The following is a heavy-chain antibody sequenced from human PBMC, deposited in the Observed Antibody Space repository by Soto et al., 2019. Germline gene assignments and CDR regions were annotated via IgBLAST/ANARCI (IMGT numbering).Heavy chain of an antibody. CDR1: GFTFSSYA. D-gene: IGHD6-25*01. CDR3: ARGSSGWYFDY. Sequence: EVQLLESGGGLVQPGGSLRLSCAASGFTFSSYAMNWVRQAPGKGLEWVSVISGSDGSTYYADSVKGRFTISRDNSKNTLNLQMNSLRAEDTAVYYCARGSSGWYFDYWGQGTLVTVYS. V-gene: IGHV3-23*01. J-gene: IGHJ4*02. CDR2: ISGSDGST.